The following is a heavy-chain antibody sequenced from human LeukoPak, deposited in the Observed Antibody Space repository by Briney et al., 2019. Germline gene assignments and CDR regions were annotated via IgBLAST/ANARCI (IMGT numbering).Heavy chain of an antibody. CDR1: GGSISSYY. V-gene: IGHV4-34*01. CDR3: AGGGEITFGGVIVLDY. CDR2: INHSGST. J-gene: IGHJ4*02. Sequence: SETLSLTCTVSGGSISSYYWSWIRQPPGKGLEWIGEINHSGSTNYNPSLKSRVTISVDTSKNQFSLKLSSVTAADTAVYYCAGGGEITFGGVIVLDYWGQGTLVTVSS. D-gene: IGHD3-16*02.